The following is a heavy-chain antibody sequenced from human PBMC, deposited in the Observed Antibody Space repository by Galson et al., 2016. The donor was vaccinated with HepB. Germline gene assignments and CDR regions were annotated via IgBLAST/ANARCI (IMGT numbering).Heavy chain of an antibody. CDR2: IWYDGNKK. Sequence: SLRLSCAASGFTVSSYGMHWVRQAPGKGLEWVAVIWYDGNKKYYADSVKGRFTTSRDNSKNTLYLQMNSLRVDDTAVYYCARGESKYYDFWSGNYYYFMDVWGKGTTVTVSS. CDR1: GFTVSSYG. V-gene: IGHV3-33*01. D-gene: IGHD3-3*01. CDR3: ARGESKYYDFWSGNYYYFMDV. J-gene: IGHJ6*03.